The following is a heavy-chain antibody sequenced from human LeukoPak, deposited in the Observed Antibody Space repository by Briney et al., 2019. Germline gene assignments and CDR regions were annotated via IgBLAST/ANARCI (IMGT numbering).Heavy chain of an antibody. CDR3: ARDRGGYYGFDY. D-gene: IGHD2-21*02. CDR2: IKQDGTEK. CDR1: GFSFTTYW. J-gene: IGHJ4*02. V-gene: IGHV3-7*01. Sequence: PGGSLRLSCAASGFSFTTYWMSWVRQAPGKGLEWVANIKQDGTEKYYVDSVRGRFTISRDNAKNSLFLQMNSLRAEDAAVYYCARDRGGYYGFDYWGQGILVTVSS.